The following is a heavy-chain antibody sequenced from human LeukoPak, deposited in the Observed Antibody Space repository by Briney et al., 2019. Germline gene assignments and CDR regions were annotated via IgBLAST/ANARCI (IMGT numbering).Heavy chain of an antibody. CDR3: AKDRIAKSIVGATTAAFDI. CDR1: GCTFDDYA. D-gene: IGHD1-26*01. J-gene: IGHJ3*02. Sequence: GRSLRLSCAASGCTFDDYAMHWVRQAPGKGLEWVSGISWNSGSIGYADSVKGRFTISRDNAKNSLYLQMNSLRAEDTALYYCAKDRIAKSIVGATTAAFDIWGQGTMVTVSS. V-gene: IGHV3-9*01. CDR2: ISWNSGSI.